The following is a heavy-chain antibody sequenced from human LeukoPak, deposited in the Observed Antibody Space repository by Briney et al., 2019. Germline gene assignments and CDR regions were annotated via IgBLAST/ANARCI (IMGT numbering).Heavy chain of an antibody. CDR1: GFTFSSYE. D-gene: IGHD6-13*01. J-gene: IGHJ4*02. Sequence: GGSLRLSCAASGFTFSSYEMNWVRQAPGKGLEWVSYISSSGSTIYYADSVKGRFTISRDNAKNSLYLQMNSLRAEDTAVYYCARRIAAAGTGPTADYWGQGTLVTVSS. CDR2: ISSSGSTI. V-gene: IGHV3-48*03. CDR3: ARRIAAAGTGPTADY.